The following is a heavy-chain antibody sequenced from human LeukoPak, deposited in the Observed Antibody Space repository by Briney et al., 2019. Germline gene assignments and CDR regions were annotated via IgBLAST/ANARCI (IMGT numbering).Heavy chain of an antibody. Sequence: GGSLRLSCAASGFTFSSYSMNWFRQAPGKGLEWVSSISSSSSYIYYADSVKGRFTISRDNAKNSLYLQMNSLRAEDTAVYYCARGPKVAVTGTTPFDYWGQGTLVTVSS. J-gene: IGHJ4*02. CDR3: ARGPKVAVTGTTPFDY. V-gene: IGHV3-21*01. CDR2: ISSSSSYI. D-gene: IGHD1-7*01. CDR1: GFTFSSYS.